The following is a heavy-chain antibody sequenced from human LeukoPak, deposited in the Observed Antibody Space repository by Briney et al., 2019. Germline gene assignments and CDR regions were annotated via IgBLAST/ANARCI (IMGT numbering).Heavy chain of an antibody. Sequence: LSETLSLTCTVSGGSISSYYWSWIRQPPGKGLEWVGYIYYSGSTNYNPSLKSRVTISVDTSKNQFSLKLSSVTAADTAVYYCASRWGQNIDYWGQGTLVTVSS. CDR2: IYYSGST. CDR1: GGSISSYY. V-gene: IGHV4-59*01. CDR3: ASRWGQNIDY. J-gene: IGHJ4*02. D-gene: IGHD5-24*01.